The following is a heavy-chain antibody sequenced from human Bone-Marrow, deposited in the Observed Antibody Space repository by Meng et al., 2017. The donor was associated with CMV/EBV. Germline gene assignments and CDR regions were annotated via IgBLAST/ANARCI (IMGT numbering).Heavy chain of an antibody. CDR2: ISSSSSYI. CDR1: GFTFSSYS. CDR3: ARVGYCSSTSCSSHFDY. J-gene: IGHJ4*02. Sequence: GESLKISCAASGFTFSSYSMNWVRQAPGKGLEWVSSISSSSSYIYYADSVKGRFTISRDNAKNSLYLQMNSLRAEDTAVYYCARVGYCSSTSCSSHFDYWGQGTLVNVYS. D-gene: IGHD2-2*01. V-gene: IGHV3-21*01.